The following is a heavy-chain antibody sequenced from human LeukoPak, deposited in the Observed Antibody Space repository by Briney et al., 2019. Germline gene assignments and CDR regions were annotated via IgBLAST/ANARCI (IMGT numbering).Heavy chain of an antibody. D-gene: IGHD2-8*01. V-gene: IGHV3-33*05. CDR1: RFIFSVYG. CDR3: ARDGSTNSQNWFDP. CDR2: MSYDESTE. J-gene: IGHJ5*02. Sequence: GGSLTLSCVASRFIFSVYGMHWVRRAPGKGLEWVAFMSYDESTEYYIDSVKGRFTISRDNSKNTLFLQLNNLRPEDTGVYYCARDGSTNSQNWFDPWGQGTLVTVSS.